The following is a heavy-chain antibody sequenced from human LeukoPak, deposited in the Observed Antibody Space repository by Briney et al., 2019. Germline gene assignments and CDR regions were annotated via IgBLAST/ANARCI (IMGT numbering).Heavy chain of an antibody. J-gene: IGHJ5*02. D-gene: IGHD5-12*01. CDR1: GYTFTSYD. Sequence: ASVKVSCKASGYTFTSYDTNWVRQATGQGLEWMGWMNPNSGNTGYAQKFQGRVTMTRNTSISTAYMELSSLRSEDTAVYYCARAQSYSGYDPAGWFDPWGQGTLVTVSS. CDR2: MNPNSGNT. V-gene: IGHV1-8*01. CDR3: ARAQSYSGYDPAGWFDP.